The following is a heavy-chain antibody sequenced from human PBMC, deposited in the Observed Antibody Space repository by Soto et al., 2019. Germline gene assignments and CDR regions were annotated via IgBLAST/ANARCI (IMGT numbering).Heavy chain of an antibody. D-gene: IGHD6-6*01. CDR3: ARGVAARSGIFDY. CDR2: ISYDGSNK. Sequence: QVQLVESGGGVVQPGRSLRLSCAASGFTFSSYAMHWVRQAPGKGLEWVAVISYDGSNKYYADSVKGRFTISRDNSKNTLYLQMNSLRAEDTAVYYCARGVAARSGIFDYWGQGTLVTVSS. V-gene: IGHV3-30-3*01. J-gene: IGHJ4*02. CDR1: GFTFSSYA.